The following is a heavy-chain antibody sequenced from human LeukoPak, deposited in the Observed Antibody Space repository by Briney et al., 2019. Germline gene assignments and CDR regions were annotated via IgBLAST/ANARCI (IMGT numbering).Heavy chain of an antibody. CDR2: ISGSDGAT. V-gene: IGHV3-23*01. Sequence: GGSLRLSCAASGDTFSNYAMSWVREAPGEGLEWGSGISGSDGATHYADSVKSRVTISRETSNNPLYLQMNGLRAEDTAVYYCAKDSAKKYDDYWGQGTLVTVSS. D-gene: IGHD2/OR15-2a*01. CDR1: GDTFSNYA. J-gene: IGHJ4*02. CDR3: AKDSAKKYDDY.